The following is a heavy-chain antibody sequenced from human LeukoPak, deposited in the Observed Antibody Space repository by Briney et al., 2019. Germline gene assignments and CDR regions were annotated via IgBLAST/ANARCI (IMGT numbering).Heavy chain of an antibody. CDR2: ISRSASSI. D-gene: IGHD4-17*01. CDR3: ARNDYGDYGIDY. Sequence: PGGSLRLPCASSGFTFSTYSMSWVRQAPGKGLEWVSYISRSASSIYYADSVKGRFTTSRDNAKNSLYLQMNSLRAEDTAIYFCARNDYGDYGIDYWGQGTLVTVSS. V-gene: IGHV3-21*01. J-gene: IGHJ4*02. CDR1: GFTFSTYS.